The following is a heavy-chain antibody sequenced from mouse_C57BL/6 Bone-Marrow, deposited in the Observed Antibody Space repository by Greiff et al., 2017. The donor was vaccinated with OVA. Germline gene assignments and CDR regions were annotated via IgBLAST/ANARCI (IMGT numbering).Heavy chain of an antibody. J-gene: IGHJ2*01. CDR3: ARNDGYDYFDY. D-gene: IGHD2-3*01. Sequence: SGPELVKPGASVKISCKASGYSFTDYNMNWVKQSNGKSLEWIGVINPNYGTTSYNQKFKGKATLTADKSSSTAYMQLSSLTYEDSAVYYCARNDGYDYFDYWGQGTTLTVSS. V-gene: IGHV1-39*01. CDR1: GYSFTDYN. CDR2: INPNYGTT.